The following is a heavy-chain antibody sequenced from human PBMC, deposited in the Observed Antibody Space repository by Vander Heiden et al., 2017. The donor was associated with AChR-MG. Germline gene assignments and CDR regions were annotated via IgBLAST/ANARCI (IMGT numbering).Heavy chain of an antibody. CDR2: IIPIFGTA. CDR3: ARSGEDTAMVYYYYYGMDV. Sequence: QVQLVQSGAEVKKPGSSVKVSCKASGGTFSSYAVSWVRQAPGQGLEWMGGIIPIFGTANYAQKFQGRVTITADESTSTAYMELSSLRSEDTAVYYCARSGEDTAMVYYYYYGMDVWGQGTTVTVSS. V-gene: IGHV1-69*01. J-gene: IGHJ6*02. D-gene: IGHD5-18*01. CDR1: GGTFSSYA.